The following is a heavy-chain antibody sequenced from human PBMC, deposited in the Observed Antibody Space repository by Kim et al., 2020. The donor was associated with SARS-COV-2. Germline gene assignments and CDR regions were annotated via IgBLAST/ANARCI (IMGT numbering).Heavy chain of an antibody. Sequence: SQTLSLTCAISGDSVSNTDTAWNWIRQSPSRGLEWLGRTFYRSQWYNDYAASVKSRITIDTDKSKNHFSLHLKSVTTEDTAVYYCARGSTVVTPWGQGTLVTVSS. V-gene: IGHV6-1*01. CDR3: ARGSTVVTP. J-gene: IGHJ5*02. CDR2: TFYRSQWYN. CDR1: GDSVSNTDTA. D-gene: IGHD4-17*01.